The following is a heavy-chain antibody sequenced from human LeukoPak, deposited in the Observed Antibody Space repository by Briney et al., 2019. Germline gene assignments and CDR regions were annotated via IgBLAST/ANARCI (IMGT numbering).Heavy chain of an antibody. V-gene: IGHV3-23*01. J-gene: IGHJ4*02. CDR2: FSGSGGST. CDR3: AKGNHYYGSGSYSSFDY. CDR1: GFTFSSYA. Sequence: GGSLRLSCAASGFTFSSYAMSWVRQAPGKGLEWVSAFSGSGGSTYYADSVKGLFTISRDNSKNTLYLQMNSLRAEDTAVYYCAKGNHYYGSGSYSSFDYWGQGTLVTVSS. D-gene: IGHD3-10*01.